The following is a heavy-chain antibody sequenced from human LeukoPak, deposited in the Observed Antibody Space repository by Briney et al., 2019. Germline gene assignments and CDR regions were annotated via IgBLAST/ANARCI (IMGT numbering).Heavy chain of an antibody. D-gene: IGHD2-21*01. J-gene: IGHJ4*02. V-gene: IGHV3-7*01. Sequence: GGSLRLSCAASGFTFSGYWMSWVRQAPGKGLEWVANIKQDGSEKYYVDSVKGRFTISRDNAKNSLYLQMNSLRAEDTAVYYCARDLAWDYFDYWGQGTLVTVSS. CDR3: ARDLAWDYFDY. CDR2: IKQDGSEK. CDR1: GFTFSGYW.